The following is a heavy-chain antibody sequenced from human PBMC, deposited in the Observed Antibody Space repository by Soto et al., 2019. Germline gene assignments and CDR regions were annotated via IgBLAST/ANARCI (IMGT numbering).Heavy chain of an antibody. Sequence: SETLSLSCTVSGGSISSYYWSWIRQPPGKGLEWIGYIYYSGSTNYNPSLKSRVTISVDTSKNQFSLKLSSVTAADTAVYYCARDLTQYYDFWSGYLTPGMDVWGQGTTVTVSS. CDR1: GGSISSYY. CDR3: ARDLTQYYDFWSGYLTPGMDV. J-gene: IGHJ6*02. V-gene: IGHV4-59*01. D-gene: IGHD3-3*01. CDR2: IYYSGST.